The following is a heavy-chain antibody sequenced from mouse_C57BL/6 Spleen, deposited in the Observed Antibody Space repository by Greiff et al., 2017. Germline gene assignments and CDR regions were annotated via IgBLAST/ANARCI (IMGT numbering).Heavy chain of an antibody. Sequence: EVKLVESGGGLVKPGGSLKLSCAASGFTFSSYAMSWVRQTPEKRLEWVATISDGGSYTYYPDNVKGRFTISRDNAKNNLYLQMSHLKSEDTAMYYCGRRNYYGSSRGAMDYWGQGTSVTVSS. V-gene: IGHV5-4*03. D-gene: IGHD1-1*01. CDR2: ISDGGSYT. CDR3: GRRNYYGSSRGAMDY. CDR1: GFTFSSYA. J-gene: IGHJ4*01.